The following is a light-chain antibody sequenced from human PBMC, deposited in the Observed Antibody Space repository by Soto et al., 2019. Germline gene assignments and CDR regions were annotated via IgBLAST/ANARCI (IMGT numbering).Light chain of an antibody. CDR2: EGG. CDR3: CSFAHSNTYV. V-gene: IGLV2-23*01. Sequence: QSALTQPASVSGSPGQSIALSCTGTSSDVGSYNLVSWYQQYPGKAPKLLISEGGKRPSGISNRFSGSKSCNTASLTISGLQAEDEADYYWCSFAHSNTYVFGTGTKVT. J-gene: IGLJ1*01. CDR1: SSDVGSYNL.